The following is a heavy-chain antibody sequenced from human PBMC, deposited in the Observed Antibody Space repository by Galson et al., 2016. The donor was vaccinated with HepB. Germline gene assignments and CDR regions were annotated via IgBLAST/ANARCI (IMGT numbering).Heavy chain of an antibody. CDR1: GFTFRAYG. CDR2: IWSDGSNA. V-gene: IGHV3-33*06. Sequence: SLRLSCAASGFTFRAYGMHWVRQAPGKGLEWVAIIWSDGSNAYYGDSVKGRFTISRDNSENTVYLQMNSLRADDTALYYCAKGSQYSSGWYYLDHWSQGIVVTVSS. D-gene: IGHD6-19*01. CDR3: AKGSQYSSGWYYLDH. J-gene: IGHJ4*02.